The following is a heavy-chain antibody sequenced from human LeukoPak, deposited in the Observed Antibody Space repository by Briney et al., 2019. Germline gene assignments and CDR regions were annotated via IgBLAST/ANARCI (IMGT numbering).Heavy chain of an antibody. CDR1: GGSISSYY. J-gene: IGHJ4*02. Sequence: SETLSLTCTVSGGSISSYYWSWVRQPPGKGLEWIGYIYYSGSTNYNPSLKSRVTISVDTSKNQFSLKLSSVTAADTAVYYCAREGSSWYGWREGYFDYWGQGTLVTVSS. V-gene: IGHV4-59*01. D-gene: IGHD6-13*01. CDR2: IYYSGST. CDR3: AREGSSWYGWREGYFDY.